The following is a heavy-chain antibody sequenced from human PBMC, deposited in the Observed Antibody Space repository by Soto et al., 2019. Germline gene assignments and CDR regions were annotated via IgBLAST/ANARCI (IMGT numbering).Heavy chain of an antibody. CDR3: ARNFDIAATGTAFDS. CDR1: GGSISGHY. J-gene: IGHJ4*02. Sequence: QVQLQESGPSLVRPSETLSLTCSVSGGSISGHYWSWIRLPAGRRLQWVGRIYSSGTTNYNPSLTSRVRLSVDTVRNSFALRLDSVTAADTAVYYCARNFDIAATGTAFDSWGRGVLVIVSS. V-gene: IGHV4-4*07. D-gene: IGHD6-13*01. CDR2: IYSSGTT.